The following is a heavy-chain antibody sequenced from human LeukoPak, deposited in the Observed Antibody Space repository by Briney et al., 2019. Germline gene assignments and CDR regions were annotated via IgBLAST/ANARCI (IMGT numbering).Heavy chain of an antibody. J-gene: IGHJ3*02. CDR2: IIPIFGTA. V-gene: IGHV1-69*06. Sequence: GASVKVSCKASGGTFSSYAISWVRQAPGQGLEWMGGIIPIFGTANYAQKFQGRVTITADKSTSTAYMELSSLRSEDTAVYYCARDRPVTTGGDAFDIWGQGTMVTVSS. CDR3: ARDRPVTTGGDAFDI. CDR1: GGTFSSYA. D-gene: IGHD4-17*01.